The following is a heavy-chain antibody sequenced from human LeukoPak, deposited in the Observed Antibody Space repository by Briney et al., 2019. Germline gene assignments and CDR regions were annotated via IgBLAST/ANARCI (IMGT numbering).Heavy chain of an antibody. CDR1: GFTFSSYS. CDR2: ISSSSSTI. CDR3: ARAGGSGNYYYYYYMDV. J-gene: IGHJ6*03. Sequence: GGSLRLSCAASGFTFSSYSMNWVRQAPGKGLEWVSYISSSSSTIYYADSVKGRFTISRDNAKNSLYLQMNSLRAEDTAVYYCARAGGSGNYYYYYYMDVWGKGTTVTVSS. D-gene: IGHD3-10*01. V-gene: IGHV3-48*01.